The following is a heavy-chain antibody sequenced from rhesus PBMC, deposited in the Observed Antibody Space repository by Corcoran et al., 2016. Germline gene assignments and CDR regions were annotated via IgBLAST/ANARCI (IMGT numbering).Heavy chain of an antibody. J-gene: IGHJ4*01. CDR3: ARGGCSGIYCFYYFDY. CDR2: IYWDDDK. D-gene: IGHD2-27*01. V-gene: IGHV2-174*01. CDR1: GFSLTTSGMG. Sequence: QVTLKESGPALVKPTQTLTLTCTFSGFSLTTSGMGVGWIRQPPGKALEWLALIYWDDDKPYSTSLKGRLTISKDTSKNQVVLTMTTMDPVDTATYYCARGGCSGIYCFYYFDYWGQGVLVTVSS.